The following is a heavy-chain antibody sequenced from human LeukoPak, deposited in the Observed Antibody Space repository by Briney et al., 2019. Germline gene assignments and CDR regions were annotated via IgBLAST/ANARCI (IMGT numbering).Heavy chain of an antibody. V-gene: IGHV3-30*04. J-gene: IGHJ6*02. Sequence: GGSLRLSCAASGFTFSSYAMHWVRQAPGKGLEWVAVISYDGSNKYYADSVKGRFTISRDNSKNTLYLQMNSLRAEDTAVYYCAKVYCSGGSCYFSYYYYGMDVWGQGTTVTVSS. CDR2: ISYDGSNK. CDR3: AKVYCSGGSCYFSYYYYGMDV. D-gene: IGHD2-15*01. CDR1: GFTFSSYA.